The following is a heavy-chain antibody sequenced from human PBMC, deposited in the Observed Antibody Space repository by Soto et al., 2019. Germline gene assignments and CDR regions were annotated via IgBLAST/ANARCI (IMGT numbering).Heavy chain of an antibody. V-gene: IGHV1-2*02. D-gene: IGHD6-13*01. J-gene: IGHJ5*02. CDR3: ARDRGYSSSWYPTTWSDP. CDR1: GYTFTGYY. CDR2: INPNSGGT. Sequence: QVQLVQSGAEVKKPGASVKVSCKASGYTFTGYYMHWVRQAPGQGLEWMGWINPNSGGTNYAQKVKGRVTITRDTSISTAYMELSRLRPDDTAVYYCARDRGYSSSWYPTTWSDPRGQGPLVTVSS.